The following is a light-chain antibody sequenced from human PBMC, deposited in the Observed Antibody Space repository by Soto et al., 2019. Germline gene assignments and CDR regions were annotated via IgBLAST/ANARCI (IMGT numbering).Light chain of an antibody. Sequence: DIPMTQSPSTLSASVGDRVTITCRASQSLNSWLAWYQQKPGKAPKLIIYDASSLESGVPSRFSGSGSGTEFSLTISSLQPDDFATYYCQQYNTFYSFAQGTKLEMK. CDR2: DAS. V-gene: IGKV1-5*01. CDR3: QQYNTFYS. CDR1: QSLNSW. J-gene: IGKJ2*03.